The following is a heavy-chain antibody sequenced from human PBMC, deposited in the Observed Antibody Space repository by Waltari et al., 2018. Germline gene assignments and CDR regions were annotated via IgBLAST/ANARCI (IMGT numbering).Heavy chain of an antibody. J-gene: IGHJ4*02. D-gene: IGHD1-26*01. V-gene: IGHV1-2*02. CDR2: INPNSGDT. CDR3: ARGTSGSWD. CDR1: GYTFTGYY. Sequence: QVQLVQSGAEVKKPGASVKVSCKASGYTFTGYYMHWVRQAPGQGLEWMGWINPNSGDTNYAQKLQGRVTMTRDTSISTAYMDMSRLRSDDTAVYYCARGTSGSWDWGQGTLVTVSS.